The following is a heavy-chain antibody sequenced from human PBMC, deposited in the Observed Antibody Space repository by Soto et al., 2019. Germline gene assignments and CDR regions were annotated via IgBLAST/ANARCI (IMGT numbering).Heavy chain of an antibody. CDR2: IKQDGSEK. Sequence: GGSLGLSCAASGFTFSSYWMSWVRQAPGKGLEWVANIKQDGSEKYYVDSVKGRFTISRDNAKNSLYLQMNSLRAEDTAVYYCARSRGPQLVDSSSWYSGYWGQGTLVTVSS. V-gene: IGHV3-7*01. CDR3: ARSRGPQLVDSSSWYSGY. CDR1: GFTFSSYW. D-gene: IGHD6-13*01. J-gene: IGHJ4*02.